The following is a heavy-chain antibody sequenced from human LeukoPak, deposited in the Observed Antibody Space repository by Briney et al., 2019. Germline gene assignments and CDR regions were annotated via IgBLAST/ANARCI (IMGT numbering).Heavy chain of an antibody. CDR2: ISYDGSNK. V-gene: IGHV3-30*18. J-gene: IGHJ4*02. D-gene: IGHD5-12*01. CDR3: AKGLTGSSGYDAFDY. Sequence: PGGSLRLSCAASGYTFSSYGMHWVRQAPGKGLEWVAVISYDGSNKYYADSVKGRFTISRDNSKNTLYLQMNSLSAEDTAVYYCAKGLTGSSGYDAFDYWGRETLVTVSS. CDR1: GYTFSSYG.